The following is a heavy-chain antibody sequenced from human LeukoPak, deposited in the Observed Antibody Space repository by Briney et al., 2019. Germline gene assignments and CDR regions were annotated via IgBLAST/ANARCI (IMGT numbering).Heavy chain of an antibody. V-gene: IGHV4-59*08. CDR1: GGSISSYY. CDR2: IYYSGNT. Sequence: SETLSLTCTVSGGSISSYYWNWIRQPPGKGLEWVGYIYYSGNTNYNPSLKSRVAISLNTSKNQFSLKLSSVTDADTAVYYCARGWGFFDYWGQGTLVTVSS. CDR3: ARGWGFFDY. D-gene: IGHD3-16*01. J-gene: IGHJ4*02.